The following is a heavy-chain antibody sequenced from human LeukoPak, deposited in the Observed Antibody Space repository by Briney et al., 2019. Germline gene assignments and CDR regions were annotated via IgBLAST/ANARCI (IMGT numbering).Heavy chain of an antibody. CDR1: RFKFEEYT. CDR3: AKDLGGTGWGYYFDY. D-gene: IGHD6-19*01. J-gene: IGHJ4*02. CDR2: ITWDGGSA. V-gene: IGHV3-43*01. Sequence: GGSLRLSCEASRFKFEEYTMSWIRQAPGKGLEWVSLITWDGGSAIYADSVKGRFTTSRDNSKKSLFLQMDSLRTEDTAFYYCAKDLGGTGWGYYFDYWGQGTLVTVSS.